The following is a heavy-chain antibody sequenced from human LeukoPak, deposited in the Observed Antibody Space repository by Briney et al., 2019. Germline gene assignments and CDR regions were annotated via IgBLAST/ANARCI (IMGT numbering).Heavy chain of an antibody. CDR2: IKQDGSEK. CDR3: ARELLWFGERSLDY. CDR1: GYTFSSYW. Sequence: GSLRLSCAASGYTFSSYWMSWVRQAPGKGLEWVANIKQDGSEKYYVDSVKGRFTISRDNAKNSLYLQMNSLRAEDTAVYYCARELLWFGERSLDYWGQGTLVTVSS. D-gene: IGHD3-10*01. V-gene: IGHV3-7*01. J-gene: IGHJ4*02.